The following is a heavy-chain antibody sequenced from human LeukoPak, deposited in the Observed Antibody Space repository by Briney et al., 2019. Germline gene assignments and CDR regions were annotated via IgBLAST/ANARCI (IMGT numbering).Heavy chain of an antibody. Sequence: PSETLSLTCTVPGGSISSYYWSWIRQPAGKGLEWIGRIYTSGSTNYNPSLKSRVTMSVDTSKNQFSLKLSSVTAADTAVYYCARSSWLVHGLGYYYDYWGQGTLVTVSS. V-gene: IGHV4-4*07. D-gene: IGHD6-19*01. J-gene: IGHJ4*02. CDR1: GGSISSYY. CDR2: IYTSGST. CDR3: ARSSWLVHGLGYYYDY.